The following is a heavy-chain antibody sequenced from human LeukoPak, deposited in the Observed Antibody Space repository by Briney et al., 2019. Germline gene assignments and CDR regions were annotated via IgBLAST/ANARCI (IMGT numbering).Heavy chain of an antibody. D-gene: IGHD3-22*01. CDR1: DGSISSGSYY. V-gene: IGHV4-61*09. CDR2: IYTSGST. Sequence: SETLSLTCTVSDGSISSGSYYWSWIRQPAGKGLEWIGHIYTSGSTNYNPSLKSRVTISVDTSKNQFSLKLSSVTAADTALYFCTLGANYYDRNTYYFTDSWGQGTLVTVSS. CDR3: TLGANYYDRNTYYFTDS. J-gene: IGHJ5*01.